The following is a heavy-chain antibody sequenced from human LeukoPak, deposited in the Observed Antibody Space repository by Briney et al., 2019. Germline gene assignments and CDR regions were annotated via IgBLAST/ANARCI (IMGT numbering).Heavy chain of an antibody. CDR3: ARDFWSGQEEYYYYYGMDV. CDR1: GFTFSSYA. J-gene: IGHJ6*02. D-gene: IGHD3-3*01. V-gene: IGHV3-30-3*01. CDR2: ISYDGSNK. Sequence: GGSLRLSCAASGFTFSSYAMHWVRQAPGKGLEWVAVISYDGSNKYYADSVKGRFTISRDNAKNSLYLQMNSLRAEDTAVYYCARDFWSGQEEYYYYYGMDVWGQGTTVTVSS.